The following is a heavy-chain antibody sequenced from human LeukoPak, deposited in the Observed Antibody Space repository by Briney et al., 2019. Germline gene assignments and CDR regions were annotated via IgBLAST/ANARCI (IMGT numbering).Heavy chain of an antibody. Sequence: ASVKVSCKASGHTFSSYGISWVRQAPGQGLEWMGWINIYKGNTKYAQKFQGRVTMTTDTSTSTAYMEVTSLRSDDTAVYYCARDQYDSVWDSHRPYFDYWGQGTLVTVSS. V-gene: IGHV1-18*01. CDR3: ARDQYDSVWDSHRPYFDY. J-gene: IGHJ4*02. D-gene: IGHD3-16*02. CDR2: INIYKGNT. CDR1: GHTFSSYG.